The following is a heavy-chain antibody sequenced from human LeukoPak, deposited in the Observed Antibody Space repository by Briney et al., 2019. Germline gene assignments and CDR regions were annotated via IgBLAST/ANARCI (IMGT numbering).Heavy chain of an antibody. D-gene: IGHD3-22*01. V-gene: IGHV3-7*01. Sequence: GGSLRLSCAASGFTFSSYEMNWVRQAPGKGLEWVANIKQDGSEKYYVDSVKGRFTISRDNAKNSLYLQMNSLRAEDTAVYYCAKKPDYYDSSGYYYYMDVWGKGTTVTISS. J-gene: IGHJ6*03. CDR3: AKKPDYYDSSGYYYYMDV. CDR2: IKQDGSEK. CDR1: GFTFSSYE.